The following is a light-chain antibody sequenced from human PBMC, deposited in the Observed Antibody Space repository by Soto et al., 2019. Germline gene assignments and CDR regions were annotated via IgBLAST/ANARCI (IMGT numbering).Light chain of an antibody. V-gene: IGKV1-9*01. CDR1: QTISSW. Sequence: ADVGDRVTITFRASQTISSWLAWYQQKPGKAPKLLIYAASTLQSGVPSRFSGSASGTEFTLTVSSLQPEDFATYYCQQFNSYPSSTFGGGTKVDIK. J-gene: IGKJ4*01. CDR3: QQFNSYPSST. CDR2: AAS.